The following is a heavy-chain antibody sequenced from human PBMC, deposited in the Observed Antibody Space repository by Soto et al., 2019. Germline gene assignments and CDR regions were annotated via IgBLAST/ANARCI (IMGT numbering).Heavy chain of an antibody. Sequence: GGSLRLSCAAPGFMFSNYAMSWVRQAPWKGLEWVSGISGSGDSTFYADPVKGRFTISRDNSKNTLHLQMNSLRAEDTAVFYCAIDPTPYSSGWSFFDYWGQGTLVTVSS. CDR2: ISGSGDST. V-gene: IGHV3-23*01. CDR3: AIDPTPYSSGWSFFDY. D-gene: IGHD6-19*01. CDR1: GFMFSNYA. J-gene: IGHJ4*02.